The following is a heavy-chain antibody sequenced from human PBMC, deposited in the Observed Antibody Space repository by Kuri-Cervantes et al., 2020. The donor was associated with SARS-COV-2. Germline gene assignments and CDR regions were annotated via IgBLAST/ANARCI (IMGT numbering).Heavy chain of an antibody. D-gene: IGHD3-10*01. CDR1: GFTFSSYG. Sequence: GESLKISCAASGFTFSSYGMHWVRQAPGKGLEWVAFIRYDGSNKYYADSVKGRFTISRDDSKNTLYLQMNSLKTEDTAVYYCTTDDLYMVRGGWGQGTLVTVSS. J-gene: IGHJ4*02. V-gene: IGHV3-30*02. CDR3: TTDDLYMVRGG. CDR2: IRYDGSNK.